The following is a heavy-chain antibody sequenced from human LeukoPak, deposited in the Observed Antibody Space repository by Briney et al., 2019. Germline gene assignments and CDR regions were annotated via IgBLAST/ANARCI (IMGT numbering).Heavy chain of an antibody. CDR1: GVSMSSNNW. D-gene: IGHD4-11*01. Sequence: SGTLSLTCAVSGVSMSSNNWWSWVRQPPGKGLEWIGEIHESGSTNYNPSLKSRVTISVDKSKDQFSLKLSSVTAADTAVHYCAIQEGFSQKDWGEGTQVTVS. J-gene: IGHJ4*02. CDR2: IHESGST. CDR3: AIQEGFSQKD. V-gene: IGHV4-4*02.